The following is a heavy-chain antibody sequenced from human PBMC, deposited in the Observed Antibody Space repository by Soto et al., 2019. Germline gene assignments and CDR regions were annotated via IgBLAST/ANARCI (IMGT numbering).Heavy chain of an antibody. V-gene: IGHV3-23*01. Sequence: GGSLRLSCAASVFTFSGYAMIWLRQAQGKGREWVSAISGSGGSTYYADSVKGRFTISRDNSKNTLYLQMNSLRAEDTAVYYCAKGVGMDYYDSSGYNDAFDIWGQGTMVTVSS. CDR3: AKGVGMDYYDSSGYNDAFDI. D-gene: IGHD3-22*01. J-gene: IGHJ3*02. CDR2: ISGSGGST. CDR1: VFTFSGYA.